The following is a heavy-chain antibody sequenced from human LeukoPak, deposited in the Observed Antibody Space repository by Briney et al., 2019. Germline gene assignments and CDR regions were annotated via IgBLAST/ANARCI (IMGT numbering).Heavy chain of an antibody. D-gene: IGHD2-15*01. J-gene: IGHJ5*02. Sequence: PGGSLRLSCAASGFTFSSYWMSWVRQAPGKGLEWVANIKYDGSEKYYADSVKGRFTISRDNAKNSLYRQMASLRADDTAVYYCARDRRCGGSCYQFDPWGQGTLVTVSS. CDR1: GFTFSSYW. CDR3: ARDRRCGGSCYQFDP. V-gene: IGHV3-7*04. CDR2: IKYDGSEK.